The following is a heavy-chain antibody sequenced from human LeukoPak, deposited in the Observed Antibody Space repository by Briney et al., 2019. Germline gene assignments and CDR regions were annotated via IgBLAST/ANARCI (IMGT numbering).Heavy chain of an antibody. D-gene: IGHD3-22*01. CDR2: INHSGST. V-gene: IGHV4-34*01. J-gene: IGHJ6*03. CDR3: ARAMIFPPDYYYYMDV. CDR1: GGSFSGYY. Sequence: SETLSLTCAVYGGSFSGYYWSWIRQPPGKGLEWIGEINHSGSTNYNPSLKSRVTISVDTSKNQFSLKLSSVTAADTAVYYCARAMIFPPDYYYYMDVWGKGTTVTISS.